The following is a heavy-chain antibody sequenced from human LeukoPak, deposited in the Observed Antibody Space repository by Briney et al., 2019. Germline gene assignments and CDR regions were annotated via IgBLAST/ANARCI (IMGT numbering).Heavy chain of an antibody. D-gene: IGHD6-13*01. V-gene: IGHV4-39*01. CDR2: IYYSGST. CDR3: ASTIGYSSSWYKGYYFDY. CDR1: GGSISSSSYY. J-gene: IGHJ4*02. Sequence: SETLSLTCTVSGGSISSSSYYWGWIRQPPGKGLEWIGSIYYSGSTYYNPSLKSRVTMSVDTSKNQFSLKLSSVTAADTAVYYCASTIGYSSSWYKGYYFDYWGQGTLVTVSS.